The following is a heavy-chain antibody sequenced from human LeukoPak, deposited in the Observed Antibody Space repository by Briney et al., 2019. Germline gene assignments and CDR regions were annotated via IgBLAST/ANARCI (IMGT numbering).Heavy chain of an antibody. D-gene: IGHD2-2*01. Sequence: GGSLSLSCAAPGFTFSSYAMSWVRQAPGKGLEWVSAISGSGGSTYYADSVKGRFTISRDNSKNTLYLQMNSLRAEDTAVYYCAKDAPVNIVVVPAANSWGQGTLVTVSS. CDR1: GFTFSSYA. CDR2: ISGSGGST. J-gene: IGHJ4*02. CDR3: AKDAPVNIVVVPAANS. V-gene: IGHV3-23*01.